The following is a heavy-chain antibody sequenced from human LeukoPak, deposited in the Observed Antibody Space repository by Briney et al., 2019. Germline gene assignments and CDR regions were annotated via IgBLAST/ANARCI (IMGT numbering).Heavy chain of an antibody. V-gene: IGHV3-21*04. CDR3: ARATYCSSTSCHPPDY. CDR2: ISPWSDYI. CDR1: GFDFSSYS. D-gene: IGHD2-2*01. Sequence: GGSLRLSCAASGFDFSSYSMNWVRQAPGKGLEWVSAISPWSDYIYYVDSVKGRFTISRDYAKNSLYLQMNSLRAEDTAVYYCARATYCSSTSCHPPDYWGQGTLVTVSS. J-gene: IGHJ4*02.